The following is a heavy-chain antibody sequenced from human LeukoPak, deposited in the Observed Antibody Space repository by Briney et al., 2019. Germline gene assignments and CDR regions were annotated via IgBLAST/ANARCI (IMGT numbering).Heavy chain of an antibody. CDR3: AREVTMLRGVTPINWFDP. CDR1: GYTFTGYY. V-gene: IGHV1-2*02. Sequence: ASVKVSCKASGYTFTGYYMHWVRQAPGQGLEWRGWINPNSGGTNYAQKFQGRVNMTRDTSISTAYMELSRLRSDDTAVYYCAREVTMLRGVTPINWFDPWGQGTRVRVSS. CDR2: INPNSGGT. J-gene: IGHJ5*02. D-gene: IGHD3-10*01.